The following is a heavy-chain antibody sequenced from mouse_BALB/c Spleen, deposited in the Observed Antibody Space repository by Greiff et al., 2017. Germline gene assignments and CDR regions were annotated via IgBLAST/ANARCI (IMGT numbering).Heavy chain of an antibody. CDR2: ISYSGST. Sequence: EVQLQESGPGLVKPSQSLSLTCTVTGYSITSDYAWNWIRQFPGNKLEWMGYISYSGSTSYNPSLKSRISITRDTSKNQFFLQLNSVTTEDTATYYCARGRHYYFDYWGQGTTLTVSS. CDR1: GYSITSDYA. J-gene: IGHJ2*01. CDR3: ARGRHYYFDY. D-gene: IGHD6-1*01. V-gene: IGHV3-2*02.